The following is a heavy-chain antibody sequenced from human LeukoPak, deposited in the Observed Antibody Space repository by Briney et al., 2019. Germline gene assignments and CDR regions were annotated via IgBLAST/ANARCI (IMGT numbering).Heavy chain of an antibody. D-gene: IGHD2-15*01. CDR1: GGSLSSYY. CDR2: IYSSGST. J-gene: IGHJ5*02. V-gene: IGHV4-59*01. Sequence: SETLSLTCTVSGGSLSSYYWSWIRQPPGQGLEWIGYIYSSGSTTYNPSLKSRLTLSVDTSKNQFSLRLSSVTAADTAVYYCARDTDRRSSPGSWFDPWGQGTLVTVSS. CDR3: ARDTDRRSSPGSWFDP.